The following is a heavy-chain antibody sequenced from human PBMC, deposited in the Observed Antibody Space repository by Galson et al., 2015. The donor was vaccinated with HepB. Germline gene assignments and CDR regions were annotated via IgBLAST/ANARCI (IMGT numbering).Heavy chain of an antibody. J-gene: IGHJ4*02. CDR1: GYTFTTYG. V-gene: IGHV1-18*01. CDR3: ARDLLYYYDSSGYYAPYY. Sequence: SVKVSCKASGYTFTTYGITWVRQAPGQGPEWMGWISGHSGDTNYAQKLQGRVTMTTDTSTSIAFMELRSLRSDDTAVYYCARDLLYYYDSSGYYAPYYWGQGTLVTASS. CDR2: ISGHSGDT. D-gene: IGHD3-22*01.